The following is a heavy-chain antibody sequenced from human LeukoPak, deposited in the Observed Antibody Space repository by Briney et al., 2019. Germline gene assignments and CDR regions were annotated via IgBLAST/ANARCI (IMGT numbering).Heavy chain of an antibody. CDR2: IYHSGST. D-gene: IGHD3-22*01. CDR1: GGSISSGGYS. V-gene: IGHV4-30-2*01. J-gene: IGHJ3*02. CDR3: ARGLYYYDSNAFDI. Sequence: PSETLSLTYAVSGGSISSGGYSWSWIRQPPGKGLEWIGYIYHSGSTYYNPSLKSRVTISVDRSKNQFSLKLSSVTAADTAVYYCARGLYYYDSNAFDIWGQGTMVTVSS.